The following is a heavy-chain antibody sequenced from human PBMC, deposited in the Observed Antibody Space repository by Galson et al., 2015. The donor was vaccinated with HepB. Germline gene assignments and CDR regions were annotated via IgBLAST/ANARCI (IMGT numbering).Heavy chain of an antibody. CDR2: IYPGDSDT. J-gene: IGHJ3*02. CDR3: ARPYYYDSSGYPTEGEDAFDI. D-gene: IGHD3-22*01. CDR1: GYSFTSYW. Sequence: QSGAEVKKPGESLKISCKGSGYSFTSYWIGWVRQMPGKGLEWMGIIYPGDSDTRYSPSFQGQVTISADKSISTAYLQWSSLKASDTAMYYCARPYYYDSSGYPTEGEDAFDIWGQGTMVTVSS. V-gene: IGHV5-51*03.